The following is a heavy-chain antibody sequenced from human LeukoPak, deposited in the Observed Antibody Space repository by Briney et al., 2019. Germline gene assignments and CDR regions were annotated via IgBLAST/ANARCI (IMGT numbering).Heavy chain of an antibody. Sequence: GGSLRLSCAASGFTFSSYGMHWVRQAPGKGLEWVAFIRYDGSNKYYADSVKGRFTISRDNSKNTLYLQMNSLRTEDTAVYYCATEVGAPPDAFDIWGQGTMVTVSS. D-gene: IGHD1-26*01. CDR1: GFTFSSYG. V-gene: IGHV3-30*02. J-gene: IGHJ3*02. CDR2: IRYDGSNK. CDR3: ATEVGAPPDAFDI.